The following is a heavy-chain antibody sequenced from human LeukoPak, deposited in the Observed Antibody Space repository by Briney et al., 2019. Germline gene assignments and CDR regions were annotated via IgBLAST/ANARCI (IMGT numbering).Heavy chain of an antibody. Sequence: GASVKVSCKAFGYGFTSYYIHWVRQAPGQGLEWMGWINPNSGGTNYAQKFQGRVTMTRDTSISTAYMGLSRLRSDDTAVYYCARAARTIQLWLNWFDPWGQGTLVTVSS. V-gene: IGHV1-2*02. CDR3: ARAARTIQLWLNWFDP. CDR1: GYGFTSYY. CDR2: INPNSGGT. D-gene: IGHD5-18*01. J-gene: IGHJ5*02.